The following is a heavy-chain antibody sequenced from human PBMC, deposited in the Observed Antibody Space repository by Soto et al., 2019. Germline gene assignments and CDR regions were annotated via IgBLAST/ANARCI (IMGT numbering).Heavy chain of an antibody. CDR3: XXXXXXXXXFDI. CDR1: GGTFNTYS. CDR2: INPMLGVR. J-gene: IGHJ3*02. Sequence: QVQLVQSGAEVKKPGSSVKVSCKDSGGTFNTYSMFWVRQAPGQGLEWMGRINPMLGVRNYAQRFQDRVTITADKSTATVHMELSSLRSEDXALXXXXXXXXXXXXFDIWGQGTMVTVSS. V-gene: IGHV1-69*02.